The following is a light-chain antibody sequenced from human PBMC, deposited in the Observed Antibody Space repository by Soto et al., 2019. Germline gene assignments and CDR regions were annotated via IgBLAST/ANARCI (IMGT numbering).Light chain of an antibody. CDR2: DAS. CDR1: QSISSW. V-gene: IGKV1-5*01. J-gene: IGKJ1*01. CDR3: QKYNSAPWT. Sequence: DIQMTQSPSTLSASVGDRVTITCRASQSISSWLAWYQQKPGKAPKVLIYDASSLESGVPSRFSDSGSGTDFTLTISSLQPEDVATYYCQKYNSAPWTFGQGTKVDIK.